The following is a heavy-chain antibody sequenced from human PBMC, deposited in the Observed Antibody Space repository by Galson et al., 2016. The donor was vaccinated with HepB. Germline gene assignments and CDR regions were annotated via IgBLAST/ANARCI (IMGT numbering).Heavy chain of an antibody. J-gene: IGHJ3*02. D-gene: IGHD3-22*01. CDR2: ISYDGSNK. V-gene: IGHV3-30*03. CDR3: ASLRSGSYAFDI. Sequence: SLRLSCAASGFTFSGYAMHWVLQAPGKGLEWVAVISYDGSNKYYADSVKGRFTISRDNSKNTLYLQMNSLRAEDTAVYYCASLRSGSYAFDIWGQGTMVTVSS. CDR1: GFTFSGYA.